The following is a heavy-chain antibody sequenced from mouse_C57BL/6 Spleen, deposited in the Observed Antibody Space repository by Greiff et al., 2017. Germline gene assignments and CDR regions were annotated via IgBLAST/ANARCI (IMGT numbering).Heavy chain of an antibody. V-gene: IGHV1-42*01. CDR1: GYSFTGYY. Sequence: EVQLQQSGPELVKPGASVKISCKASGYSFTGYYMNWVKQSPEKSLEWIGEINPSTGGTTYNQKLKAKATLTVDKSSSTAYMQLKSLTSEDSAVYDCARSHGNRDAIDYWGQGTTVTVSS. J-gene: IGHJ4*01. CDR2: INPSTGGT. CDR3: ARSHGNRDAIDY. D-gene: IGHD1-1*01.